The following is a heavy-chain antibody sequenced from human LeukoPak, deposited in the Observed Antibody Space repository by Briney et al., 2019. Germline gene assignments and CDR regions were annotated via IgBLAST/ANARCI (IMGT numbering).Heavy chain of an antibody. CDR1: GGSISSSNYY. CDR3: ARSRRSWSTFDY. Sequence: SQTLSLTCTVSGGSISSSNYYWGWIRQPPGKGLEWIGSIYHSGSTYYNPSLKSRVTISVDTSKNQFSLKLTSVTAADTAVYYCARSRRSWSTFDYWGQGTLVTVSS. J-gene: IGHJ4*02. V-gene: IGHV4-39*07. D-gene: IGHD6-13*01. CDR2: IYHSGST.